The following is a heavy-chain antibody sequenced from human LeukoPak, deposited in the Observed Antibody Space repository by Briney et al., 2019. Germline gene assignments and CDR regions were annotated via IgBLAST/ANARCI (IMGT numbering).Heavy chain of an antibody. V-gene: IGHV3-7*01. Sequence: PGGSLRLSCAVSGLSFSNYWMSWVRQAPGKGLEWVANINQAGSERYYVDSVRGRFTISRDNAKNSLYLQVNSLRADDTAVYYCARDGGTAMVTTFDHWGQGTLVTVSS. CDR2: INQAGSER. D-gene: IGHD4-17*01. CDR1: GLSFSNYW. J-gene: IGHJ4*02. CDR3: ARDGGTAMVTTFDH.